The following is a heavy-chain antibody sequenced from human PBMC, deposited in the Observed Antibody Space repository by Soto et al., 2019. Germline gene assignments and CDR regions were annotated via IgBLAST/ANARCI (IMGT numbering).Heavy chain of an antibody. CDR2: INTSNDNK. V-gene: IGHV1-18*01. CDR1: GYTFTNYG. Sequence: ASVKVSCKASGYTFTNYGISRVRQAPGEGLEWVGWINTSNDNKLYAQKLQGRLTLTTDTSTSTAYMDLTTLRSDDTAVYFCARDPGAASFDFWAQGTLFTFS. D-gene: IGHD2-15*01. CDR3: ARDPGAASFDF. J-gene: IGHJ4*02.